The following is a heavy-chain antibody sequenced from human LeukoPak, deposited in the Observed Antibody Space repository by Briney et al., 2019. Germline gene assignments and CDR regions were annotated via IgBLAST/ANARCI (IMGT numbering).Heavy chain of an antibody. V-gene: IGHV1-46*01. Sequence: ASVKVSCKASGYTFTSYYMHWVRQAPGQGLEWMGIINPSGGSTSYAQKFKGRVTMTRDTSTSTVYMELSSLRSEDTAVYYCARDRVLRYFDWLMVFDAFDIWDQGTMVTVSS. CDR1: GYTFTSYY. CDR3: ARDRVLRYFDWLMVFDAFDI. CDR2: INPSGGST. J-gene: IGHJ3*02. D-gene: IGHD3-9*01.